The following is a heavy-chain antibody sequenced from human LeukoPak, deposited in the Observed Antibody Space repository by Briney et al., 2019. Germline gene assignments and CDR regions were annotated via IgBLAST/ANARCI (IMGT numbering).Heavy chain of an antibody. CDR2: IIPIFGTA. D-gene: IGHD6-13*01. J-gene: IGHJ6*03. CDR3: ARDLSSSWYSAYYYYMDV. Sequence: SVKVSCKASGGTFNSYAISWVRQASGQGLEWMGGIIPIFGTANYAQKFQGRVTITADKSTSTAYMELSSLRSEDTAVYYCARDLSSSWYSAYYYYMDVWGKGTTVTVSS. CDR1: GGTFNSYA. V-gene: IGHV1-69*06.